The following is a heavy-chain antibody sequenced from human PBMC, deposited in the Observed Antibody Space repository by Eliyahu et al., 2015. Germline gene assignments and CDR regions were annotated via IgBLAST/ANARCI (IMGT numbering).Heavy chain of an antibody. Sequence: QVQLQQWGAGLLKPSXTLSLTCAVXGGSFXGYYXXWXRQPPGKGLEWIGEINHSGSTNYNPSLKSRVTISVDTSKNQFSLKLSSVTAADTAVYYCARGRGSGWYGGAFDIWGQGTMVTVSS. V-gene: IGHV4-34*01. CDR2: INHSGST. D-gene: IGHD6-19*01. CDR1: GGSFXGYY. J-gene: IGHJ3*02. CDR3: ARGRGSGWYGGAFDI.